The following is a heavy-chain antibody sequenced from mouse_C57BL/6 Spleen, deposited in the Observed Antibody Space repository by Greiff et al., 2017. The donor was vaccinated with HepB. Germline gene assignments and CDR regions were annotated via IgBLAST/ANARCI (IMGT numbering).Heavy chain of an antibody. Sequence: EVKLMESGGDLVKPGGSLKLSCAASGFTFSSYGMSWVRQTPDKRLEWVATISSGGSYTYYPDSVKGRFTISRDNAKNTLYLQMSSLKSEDTAMYYCARQGVYDSDEKAWFAYWGQGTLVTVSA. V-gene: IGHV5-6*01. D-gene: IGHD2-4*01. CDR1: GFTFSSYG. CDR3: ARQGVYDSDEKAWFAY. J-gene: IGHJ3*01. CDR2: ISSGGSYT.